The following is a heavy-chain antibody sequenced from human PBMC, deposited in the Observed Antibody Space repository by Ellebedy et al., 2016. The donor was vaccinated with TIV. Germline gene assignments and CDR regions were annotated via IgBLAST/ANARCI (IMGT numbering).Heavy chain of an antibody. V-gene: IGHV3-48*04. D-gene: IGHD3-10*01. CDR2: ISSSSSTI. CDR3: ARGYGSGSYYNDY. CDR1: GSTFSVFG. J-gene: IGHJ4*02. Sequence: GESLKISCAASGSTFSVFGMNWVRQAPGKGLEWVSYISSSSSTIYYADSVKGRFTISRDNAKNSLYLQMNSLRAEDTALYHCARGYGSGSYYNDYWGQGTLVTVSS.